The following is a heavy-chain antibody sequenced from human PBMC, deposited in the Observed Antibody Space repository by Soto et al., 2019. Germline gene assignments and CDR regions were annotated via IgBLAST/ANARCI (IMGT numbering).Heavy chain of an antibody. V-gene: IGHV1-8*01. D-gene: IGHD3-3*01. J-gene: IGHJ6*02. Sequence: QVQLVQSGAEVKKPGASVRVSCKASGYTFSGYDINWVRQATGQGLECMGWVSPDSGSTGYAGILQGRVTRTWARPTTTAYMDLSSLTSEDAAVYYCARATELRYVEWSVYRGGNYAMDVWGQGTTVTVSS. CDR3: ARATELRYVEWSVYRGGNYAMDV. CDR1: GYTFSGYD. CDR2: VSPDSGST.